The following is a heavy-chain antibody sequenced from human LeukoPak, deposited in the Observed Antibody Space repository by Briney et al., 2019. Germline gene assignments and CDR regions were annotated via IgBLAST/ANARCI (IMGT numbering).Heavy chain of an antibody. CDR1: GGSIRSYY. CDR3: ARGRRSPYYMDV. CDR2: IYYSGST. D-gene: IGHD3-16*01. V-gene: IGHV4-59*12. J-gene: IGHJ6*03. Sequence: SETLSLTCTVSGGSIRSYYWSWIRQPPGKGLEWIAYIYYSGSTYYNPSLKSRVTISLDMSKNQFSLKLTSVTAADTAVYYCARGRRSPYYMDVWGKGTTVTVSS.